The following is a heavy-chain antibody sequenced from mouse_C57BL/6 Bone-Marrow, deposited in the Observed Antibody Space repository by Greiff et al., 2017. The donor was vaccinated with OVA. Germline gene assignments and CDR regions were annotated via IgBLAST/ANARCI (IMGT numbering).Heavy chain of an antibody. Sequence: QVQLQQPGAELVKPGASVKMSCKASGYTFTSYWITWVKQRPGQGLEWIGDIYPGSGSTNYNEKFKSKATLTVDTSSSTAYMQLSSLTPEDSAVYNCARRGVRQAYYALDYWGEETSVTASS. CDR1: GYTFTSYW. J-gene: IGHJ4*01. CDR3: ARRGVRQAYYALDY. D-gene: IGHD2-14*01. CDR2: IYPGSGST. V-gene: IGHV1-55*01.